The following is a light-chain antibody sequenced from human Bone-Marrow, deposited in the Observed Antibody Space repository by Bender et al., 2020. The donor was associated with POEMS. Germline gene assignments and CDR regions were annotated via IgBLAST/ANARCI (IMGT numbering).Light chain of an antibody. CDR2: QDD. V-gene: IGLV3-1*01. CDR1: RLGNKF. Sequence: SYEFTQPPSLSVSPGQTASITCSGDRLGNKFVCWYQQKPGQSPVLVIYQDDRRPSGIPERFSGSNSGNTATLTISGTQAVDEAEYYCQAWDSRSVIFGGGTKLTVL. J-gene: IGLJ2*01. CDR3: QAWDSRSVI.